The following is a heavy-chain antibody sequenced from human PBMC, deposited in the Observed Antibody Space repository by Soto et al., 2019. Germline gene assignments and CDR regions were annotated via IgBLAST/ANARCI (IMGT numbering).Heavy chain of an antibody. CDR2: IKSKVDGGTA. D-gene: IGHD2-2*01. V-gene: IGHV3-15*01. Sequence: NPVGSLRLSCEASGFTFSNAWMNWVRQGPGKGLEWLGRIKSKVDGGTADYGAATKGRFSISRDDLKNMLYLQMNSLKPDDTAVYYCTTLSYLYYYYYAMDVWGQGTTVTVSS. CDR3: TTLSYLYYYYYAMDV. J-gene: IGHJ6*02. CDR1: GFTFSNAW.